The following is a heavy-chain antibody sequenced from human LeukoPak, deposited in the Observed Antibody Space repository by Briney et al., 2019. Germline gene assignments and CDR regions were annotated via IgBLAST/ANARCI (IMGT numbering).Heavy chain of an antibody. CDR3: ARVLRTYCCAFDV. J-gene: IGHJ3*01. D-gene: IGHD3-10*01. CDR1: GFTFSNYW. CDR2: IKQDGSEK. V-gene: IGHV3-7*01. Sequence: GGSLRLSCAASGFTFSNYWMSWVRQAPGEGLERVAIIKQDGSEKFYVDSVKGRFTVSRDDAENSLYLKMNSLRVDDTAVYYCARVLRTYCCAFDVWGQGTMVTVSS.